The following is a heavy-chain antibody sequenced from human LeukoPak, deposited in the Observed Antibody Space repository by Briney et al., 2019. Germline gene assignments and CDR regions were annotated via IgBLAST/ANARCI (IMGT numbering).Heavy chain of an antibody. D-gene: IGHD2-2*01. J-gene: IGHJ3*02. CDR2: FDPEDGET. CDR1: GYTFSTYG. Sequence: ASVKVSCKASGYTFSTYGISWVRQAPGKGLEWMGGFDPEDGETIYAQKFQGRVTMTEDTSTDTAYMELSSLRSEDTAVYYCATARVPAAMDAFDIWGQGTMVTVSS. CDR3: ATARVPAAMDAFDI. V-gene: IGHV1-24*01.